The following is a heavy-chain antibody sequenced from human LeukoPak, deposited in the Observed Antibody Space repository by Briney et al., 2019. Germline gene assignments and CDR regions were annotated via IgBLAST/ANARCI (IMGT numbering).Heavy chain of an antibody. D-gene: IGHD5-18*01. Sequence: GRSLRLSCAASGFTFSSYGMNWACQAPGKGLEWVAVISYDGSMKYYADSVKGRFTISRDNSKNTLYLQMNSLRAEDTAVYYCAKDFRGYNYGYCFDYWGQGTLVTVSS. CDR1: GFTFSSYG. V-gene: IGHV3-30*18. J-gene: IGHJ4*02. CDR2: ISYDGSMK. CDR3: AKDFRGYNYGYCFDY.